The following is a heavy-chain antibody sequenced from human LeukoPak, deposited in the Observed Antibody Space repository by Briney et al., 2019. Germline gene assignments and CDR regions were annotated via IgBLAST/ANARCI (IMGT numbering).Heavy chain of an antibody. D-gene: IGHD4-23*01. J-gene: IGHJ4*02. Sequence: SETLSLTCTVSGDSISTSNSYWGWIRQPPGKGLEWIGSIYYSGNTYYNASLKSRVTISVDTSKNQFSLKLTSVTAADTAVYYCASRNSLFIWGQGTLVTVSS. CDR3: ASRNSLFI. V-gene: IGHV4-39*01. CDR2: IYYSGNT. CDR1: GDSISTSNSY.